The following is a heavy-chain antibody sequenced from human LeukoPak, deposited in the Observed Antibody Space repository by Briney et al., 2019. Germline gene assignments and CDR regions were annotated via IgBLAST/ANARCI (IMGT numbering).Heavy chain of an antibody. Sequence: TGGSLRLSCAASGFTFSSYEMNWVRQAPGKGLERVSYISSSGSTIYYADSVKGRFTISRDNAKNSLYLQMNSLRAEDTAVYYCARGYSSGWYGELNYWGQGTLVTVSS. CDR3: ARGYSSGWYGELNY. D-gene: IGHD6-19*01. CDR1: GFTFSSYE. J-gene: IGHJ4*02. CDR2: ISSSGSTI. V-gene: IGHV3-48*03.